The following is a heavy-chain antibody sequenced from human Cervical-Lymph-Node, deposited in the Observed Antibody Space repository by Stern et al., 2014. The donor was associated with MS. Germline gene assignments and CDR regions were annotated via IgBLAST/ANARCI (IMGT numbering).Heavy chain of an antibody. D-gene: IGHD5-12*01. Sequence: QVQLVQSGPEVKMPGASVKVSCKASGYTFTTYAIHWVRQAPGQGLEWMGWINAVNGNTKYSQKFQDRVTITRDTSASTAYMEVSSLRSEDTAVYYCARPLFSDYDFFAWGQGTLVTVSS. J-gene: IGHJ5*02. CDR2: INAVNGNT. V-gene: IGHV1-3*01. CDR3: ARPLFSDYDFFA. CDR1: GYTFTTYA.